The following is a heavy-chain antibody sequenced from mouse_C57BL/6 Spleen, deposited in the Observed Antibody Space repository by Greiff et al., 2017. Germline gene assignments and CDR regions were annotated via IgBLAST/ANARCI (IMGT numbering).Heavy chain of an antibody. CDR2: IYPGSGGT. CDR3: TRGGEVYDAMDY. Sequence: EVQLQESGTVLARPGASVKMSCKASGYTFTSYWIHWVKQRPGQGLEWIGAIYPGSGGTSYNEKFKGKAKLTAVTSASTAYMELSSLTNEDSAVYYCTRGGEVYDAMDYWGQGTSVTVSS. J-gene: IGHJ4*01. V-gene: IGHV1-5*01. D-gene: IGHD2-3*01. CDR1: GYTFTSYW.